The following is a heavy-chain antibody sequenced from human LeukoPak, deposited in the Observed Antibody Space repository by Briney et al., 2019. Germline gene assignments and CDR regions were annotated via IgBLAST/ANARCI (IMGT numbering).Heavy chain of an antibody. CDR3: ARDHNWSYGNGGFDP. Sequence: GGSLRLSCAASGFTFSSYAMSWVRQAPGKGLEWVSAISGSGGSTYYADSVKGRFTISRDNSKNTLSLQMNSLRAEDTAVFYCARDHNWSYGNGGFDPWGQGTLVTVSS. CDR1: GFTFSSYA. D-gene: IGHD1-7*01. CDR2: ISGSGGST. V-gene: IGHV3-23*01. J-gene: IGHJ5*02.